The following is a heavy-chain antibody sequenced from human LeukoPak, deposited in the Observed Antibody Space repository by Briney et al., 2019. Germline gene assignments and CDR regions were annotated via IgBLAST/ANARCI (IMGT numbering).Heavy chain of an antibody. J-gene: IGHJ4*02. CDR1: GFSFSSYV. CDR2: IYYSGST. Sequence: PGGSLRLSCAASGFSFSSYVMSWVRQAPGKGLEWIGYIYYSGSTNYNPSLKSRVTVSVDTSRNQFSLKLSSVTAADTAVYYCARGLSGISRIDYWGQGTLVTISS. D-gene: IGHD1-26*01. V-gene: IGHV4-59*01. CDR3: ARGLSGISRIDY.